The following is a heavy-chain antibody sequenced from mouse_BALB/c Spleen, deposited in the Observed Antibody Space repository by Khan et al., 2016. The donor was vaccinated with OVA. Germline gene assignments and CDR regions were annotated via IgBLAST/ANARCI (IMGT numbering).Heavy chain of an antibody. J-gene: IGHJ4*01. V-gene: IGHV3-2*02. CDR3: ARSGSRYNDAMDY. Sequence: VQLKESGPGLVKPSQSLSLTCTVTGYSITSDYVWDWIRQFPGNKLEWMGYISYSGSTNYNPALKSRISITRDTSKNQFFLQLNSVNSEDTATYYVARSGSRYNDAMDYWGQGTSVTVSS. D-gene: IGHD1-3*01. CDR2: ISYSGST. CDR1: GYSITSDYV.